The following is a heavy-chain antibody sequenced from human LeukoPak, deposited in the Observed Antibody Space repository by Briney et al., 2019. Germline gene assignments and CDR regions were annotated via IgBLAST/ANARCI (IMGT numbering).Heavy chain of an antibody. J-gene: IGHJ4*02. CDR1: GFTFSGYG. CDR3: AKGGPYTMIVVVKLDY. Sequence: GGSLRLSCAASGFTFSGYGMHWVRQAPGKGLEWVAFIRYDGSNKYYADSVKGRFTISRDNSKNTLYLQMNSLRAEDTAVYYCAKGGPYTMIVVVKLDYWGQGTLVTVSS. CDR2: IRYDGSNK. V-gene: IGHV3-30*02. D-gene: IGHD3-22*01.